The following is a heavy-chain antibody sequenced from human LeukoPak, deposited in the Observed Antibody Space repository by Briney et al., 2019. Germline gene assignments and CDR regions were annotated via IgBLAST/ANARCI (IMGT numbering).Heavy chain of an antibody. J-gene: IGHJ4*02. D-gene: IGHD1-26*01. CDR3: ARRGAPSKFYYFDS. Sequence: SETLSLTCTVSGGSLTTHYWAWIRQPPGKGLGWIGFVSKTGNTNYNPSLKSRATISVDTSKNTFSLKLSSVTAADTAVYFCARRGAPSKFYYFDSWGQGTLVTVSS. V-gene: IGHV4-59*08. CDR2: VSKTGNT. CDR1: GGSLTTHY.